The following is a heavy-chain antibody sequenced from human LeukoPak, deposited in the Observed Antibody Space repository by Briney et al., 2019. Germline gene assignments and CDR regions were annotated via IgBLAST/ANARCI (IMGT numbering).Heavy chain of an antibody. V-gene: IGHV3-11*06. D-gene: IGHD2-2*01. CDR3: GRLSRAPDY. Sequence: GGSLRLSCAASGFTFSDYYMNWIRQAPGKGLEYISYISGSSSDTNYADSVKGRFTISRDNAKKSLYLQMNSLSAEDTAVYYCGRLSRAPDYWGQGTLVTVSS. J-gene: IGHJ4*02. CDR2: ISGSSSDT. CDR1: GFTFSDYY.